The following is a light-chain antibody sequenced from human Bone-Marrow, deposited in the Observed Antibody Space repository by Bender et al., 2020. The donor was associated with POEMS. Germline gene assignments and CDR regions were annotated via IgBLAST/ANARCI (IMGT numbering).Light chain of an antibody. CDR3: VAWDASLNGWV. J-gene: IGLJ3*02. CDR2: DDR. CDR1: NIGSKS. V-gene: IGLV3-21*02. Sequence: SYVLTQPPSVSVAPGPTARITCGGYNIGSKSVHWYQQKPGQAPVVVIYDDRDRPSGIPERISGSKSGTSASLAITGLQSDDEAIYFCVAWDASLNGWVFGVGTKLTVL.